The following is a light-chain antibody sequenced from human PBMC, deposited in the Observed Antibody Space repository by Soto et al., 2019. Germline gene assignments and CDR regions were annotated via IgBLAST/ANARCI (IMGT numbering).Light chain of an antibody. V-gene: IGLV2-14*03. Sequence: QSVLTQPASVSGSPGQSITISCTGTSSDVGGYDHVSWYQRHPGKAPRLMIYDVTNRPSGVSDRFSGSKSGNTASLTISGLQTEDEADYYCSSHTSSSAVVFGGGTKVTVL. J-gene: IGLJ2*01. CDR3: SSHTSSSAVV. CDR1: SSDVGGYDH. CDR2: DVT.